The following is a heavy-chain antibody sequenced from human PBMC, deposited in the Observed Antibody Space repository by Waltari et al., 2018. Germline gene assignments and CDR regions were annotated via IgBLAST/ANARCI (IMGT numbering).Heavy chain of an antibody. CDR1: GYTFTSYD. CDR3: ARTYYYGSGHAFDI. V-gene: IGHV1-8*03. CDR2: MKPNSGNT. J-gene: IGHJ3*02. D-gene: IGHD3-10*01. Sequence: QVQLVQSGAEVKKPGASVKVFCKASGYTFTSYDINWVRQATGQGFEWKGWMKPNSGNTGYAQKFQGRVTITRNTSISTAYMELSSRVSEDTAVYYCARTYYYGSGHAFDIWGQGTMVTVSS.